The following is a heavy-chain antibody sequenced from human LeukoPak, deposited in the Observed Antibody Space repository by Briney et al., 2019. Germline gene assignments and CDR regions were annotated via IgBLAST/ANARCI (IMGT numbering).Heavy chain of an antibody. J-gene: IGHJ4*02. CDR3: ARDFLGGYGYFDC. D-gene: IGHD5-12*01. V-gene: IGHV3-21*01. CDR1: GFTFSSYS. Sequence: GGSLRLSCAASGFTFSSYSMNWVRQAPGKGLEWVSSISSSSSYIYYADSVKGRFTISRDNAKNSLYLQMNSLRAEDTAVYYCARDFLGGYGYFDCWGQGNLVTVSS. CDR2: ISSSSSYI.